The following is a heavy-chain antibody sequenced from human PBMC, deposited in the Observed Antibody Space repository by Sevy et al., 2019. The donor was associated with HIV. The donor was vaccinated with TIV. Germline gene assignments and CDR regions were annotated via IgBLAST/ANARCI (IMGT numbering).Heavy chain of an antibody. J-gene: IGHJ4*02. CDR3: TRGGARDSSSWYDYFHY. V-gene: IGHV3-73*01. Sequence: GGSLRLSCAASGFTFSGSAMQWVRQASGKGLEWVGRIRSKGNSYATAYAASVKGRFTISRDDSKNTVYLQMNSLKTEDTAVYYCTRGGARDSSSWYDYFHYWGQGTLVTVSS. D-gene: IGHD6-13*01. CDR1: GFTFSGSA. CDR2: IRSKGNSYAT.